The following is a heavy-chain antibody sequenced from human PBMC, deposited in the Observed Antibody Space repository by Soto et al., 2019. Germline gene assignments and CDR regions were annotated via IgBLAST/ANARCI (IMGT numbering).Heavy chain of an antibody. CDR2: INVYNGNK. CDR3: ARDLAVGWFDP. D-gene: IGHD2-2*01. V-gene: IGHV1-18*01. J-gene: IGHJ5*02. CDR1: GYTFRSYS. Sequence: QVQLVQSGAEVKKPGASVKVSCKTSGYTFRSYSISWVLQAPGQGLEWMGWINVYNGNKKYAQNLQGRVTMTTETSTSTAYMELRSLRSDDTAVYYCARDLAVGWFDPWGQGTLVTVSS.